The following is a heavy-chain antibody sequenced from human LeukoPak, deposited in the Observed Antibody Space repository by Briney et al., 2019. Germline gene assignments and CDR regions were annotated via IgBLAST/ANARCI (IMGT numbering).Heavy chain of an antibody. CDR1: GYTFINHA. Sequence: GASVKVSCKASGYTFINHAINWVRQAPGQGLKWMGWINSNTGNPTYAQGFTGRFVFSLDTSVSTAYLQISSLKAEDTAVYYCVRGEYSASWYTPHGMAVWGQGTTVTVSS. J-gene: IGHJ6*02. CDR2: INSNTGNP. D-gene: IGHD6-13*01. V-gene: IGHV7-4-1*02. CDR3: VRGEYSASWYTPHGMAV.